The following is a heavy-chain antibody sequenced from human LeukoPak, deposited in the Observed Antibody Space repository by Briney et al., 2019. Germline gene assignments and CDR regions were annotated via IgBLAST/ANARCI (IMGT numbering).Heavy chain of an antibody. D-gene: IGHD6-19*01. V-gene: IGHV3-33*07. CDR3: AREMAYSSGRAFDI. CDR2: ILYDGSNK. J-gene: IGHJ3*02. Sequence: GGSLRLSCEASGSGMPFSSYGLYWVRQAPGKGLEWVAIILYDGSNKYYADSVKGRFTISRDNAKNTLYLQMNSLRVEDTAVYYCAREMAYSSGRAFDIWGQGIMVTVSS. CDR1: GSGMPFSSYG.